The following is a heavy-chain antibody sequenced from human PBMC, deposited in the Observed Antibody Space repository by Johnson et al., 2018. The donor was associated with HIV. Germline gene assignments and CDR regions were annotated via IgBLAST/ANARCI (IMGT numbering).Heavy chain of an antibody. J-gene: IGHJ3*02. CDR1: GFTFSSYA. D-gene: IGHD3-22*01. Sequence: VQLVESGGGLVQPGGSLRLSCAASGFTFSSYAMSWVRQAPGKGLEWVSVIYSGGSTSYADSVTGRFTISRDNAKNTLYLQMNSLRTEDTAVYYCAKDRVEEVVVHDAFDIWGQGTMVTVSS. V-gene: IGHV3-23*03. CDR2: IYSGGST. CDR3: AKDRVEEVVVHDAFDI.